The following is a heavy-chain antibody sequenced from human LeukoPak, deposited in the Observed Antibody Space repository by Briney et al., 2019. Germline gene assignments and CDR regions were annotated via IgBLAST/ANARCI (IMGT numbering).Heavy chain of an antibody. J-gene: IGHJ4*02. CDR3: ATNKDWSEAD. D-gene: IGHD3/OR15-3a*01. Sequence: SETLSLTCSVSDGSIRTYYWSWIRQSPGQGLEWIGNIYYRGDINYNPSLKSRVIISIDTSKNQFSLKVTSLTAADTAVYYCATNKDWSEADWGQGTLVIVSS. CDR1: DGSIRTYY. CDR2: IYYRGDI. V-gene: IGHV4-59*03.